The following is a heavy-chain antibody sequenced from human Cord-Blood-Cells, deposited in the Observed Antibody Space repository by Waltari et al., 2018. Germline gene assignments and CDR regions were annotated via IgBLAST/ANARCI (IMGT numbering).Heavy chain of an antibody. V-gene: IGHV4-39*01. D-gene: IGHD3-10*01. CDR1: GGSISSSSYY. CDR3: ARQGVTMVRRTFDP. CDR2: IYYSGSS. Sequence: QLQLQESGPGLVKPSETLSLTCTVSGGSISSSSYYWGWIRQPPGKGLGWIGSIYYSGSSYYTPSLKSRVTISVDTSKNQFSRKLSSVTAADTAVYYCARQGVTMVRRTFDPWGQGTLVTVSS. J-gene: IGHJ5*02.